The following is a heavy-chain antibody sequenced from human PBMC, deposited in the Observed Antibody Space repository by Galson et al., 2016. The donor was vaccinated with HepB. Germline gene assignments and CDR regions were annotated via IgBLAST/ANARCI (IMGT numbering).Heavy chain of an antibody. CDR2: IYYSGST. J-gene: IGHJ5*02. Sequence: ETLSLTCTVSGGSISSFNWSWIRQPPGKGLEWIGYIYYSGSTNYNPSLKSRVTISVDTSKSQFSLKLRSVTSADTAVYYCAGNGWRGWFDPWGQGTLVTVSS. CDR3: AGNGWRGWFDP. D-gene: IGHD6-19*01. V-gene: IGHV4-59*01. CDR1: GGSISSFN.